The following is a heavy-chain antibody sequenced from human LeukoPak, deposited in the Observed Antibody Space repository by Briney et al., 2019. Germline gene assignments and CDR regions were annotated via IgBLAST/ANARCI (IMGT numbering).Heavy chain of an antibody. J-gene: IGHJ6*03. V-gene: IGHV3-30*02. Sequence: GGSLRLSCAASGFSFSSYGMHWVRQAPGKGLEWVAFIRYDGSNKYYADSVKGRFTISRDNSKNTLYLQMNSLRAEDTAVYYCAKVLGGYCSGGSCYEDYYYYYMDVWGKGTTVTVSS. D-gene: IGHD2-15*01. CDR3: AKVLGGYCSGGSCYEDYYYYYMDV. CDR2: IRYDGSNK. CDR1: GFSFSSYG.